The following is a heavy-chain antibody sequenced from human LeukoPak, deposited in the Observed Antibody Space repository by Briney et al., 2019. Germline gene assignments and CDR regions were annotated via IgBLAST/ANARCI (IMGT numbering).Heavy chain of an antibody. CDR3: AREWGPGSSWYFDF. J-gene: IGHJ4*02. Sequence: ASVKVSCKASGYTFTSYYMHWVRQAPGQGREWMGAINSGDGGTTLPQKFQGRVTLTRDTSTSTLYMELSSLRSEDTAIYYCAREWGPGSSWYFDFWGQGTLVTVSS. D-gene: IGHD3-10*01. CDR1: GYTFTSYY. CDR2: INSGDGGT. V-gene: IGHV1-46*01.